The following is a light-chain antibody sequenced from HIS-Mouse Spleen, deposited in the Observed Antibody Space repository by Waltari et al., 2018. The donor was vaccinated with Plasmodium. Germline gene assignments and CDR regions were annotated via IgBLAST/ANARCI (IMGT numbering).Light chain of an antibody. CDR2: GAS. J-gene: IGKJ3*01. CDR3: QQYNNWSFT. CDR1: QRVSSN. Sequence: EIVMTQSPATLSVSPGERATLSCSASQRVSSNLAWYQQKPGQAPRLLSYGASTRATGIPARFSGSGSGTEFTLTISSLQSEDFAVYYCQQYNNWSFTVGPGTKVDIK. V-gene: IGKV3-15*01.